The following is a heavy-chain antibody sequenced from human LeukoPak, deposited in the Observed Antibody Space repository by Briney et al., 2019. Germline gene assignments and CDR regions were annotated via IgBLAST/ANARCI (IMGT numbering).Heavy chain of an antibody. V-gene: IGHV3-33*01. CDR1: GFTFSSYG. CDR3: ARDYSYGRYRTDYGDYEVSMPFDY. J-gene: IGHJ4*02. D-gene: IGHD4-17*01. Sequence: PGRSLRLSCAASGFTFSSYGMHWVRQAPGKGLEWVAVIWYDGSNKYYAYSVKGRFTISRDNSKNTLYLQMNSLRAEDTAVYYCARDYSYGRYRTDYGDYEVSMPFDYWGPGTLVTVSS. CDR2: IWYDGSNK.